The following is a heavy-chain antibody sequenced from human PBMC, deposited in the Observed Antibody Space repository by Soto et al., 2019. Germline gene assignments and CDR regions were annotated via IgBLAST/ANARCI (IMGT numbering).Heavy chain of an antibody. CDR1: GYTFTSYY. CDR2: INPSGGST. V-gene: IGHV1-46*01. D-gene: IGHD2-2*01. CDR3: ALYCSSTSCYAHFHY. J-gene: IGHJ4*02. Sequence: ASVKVSCKASGYTFTSYYMHWVRQAPGQGLEWMGIINPSGGSTSYAQKFQGRVTMTRDTSTSTVYMELSSLRSEDTAVYYCALYCSSTSCYAHFHYWGRGTLVTVSS.